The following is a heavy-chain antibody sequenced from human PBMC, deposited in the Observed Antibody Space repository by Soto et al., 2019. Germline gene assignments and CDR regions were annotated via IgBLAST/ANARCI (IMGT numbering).Heavy chain of an antibody. CDR3: VASLAASGLNWLDP. CDR1: GGSISEKY. CDR2: IFANGHT. Sequence: SETLSLTCIVSGGSISEKYWNWVRQPPGKGLEWIGLIFANGHTDYNPSLKSRVTMSVDASKNQFSLRLTPMTAADTAVYYCVASLAASGLNWLDPWGRGTLVTVSS. J-gene: IGHJ5*02. D-gene: IGHD6-13*01. V-gene: IGHV4-4*07.